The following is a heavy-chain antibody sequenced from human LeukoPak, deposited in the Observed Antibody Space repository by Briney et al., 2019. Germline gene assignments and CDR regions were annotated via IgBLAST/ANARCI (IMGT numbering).Heavy chain of an antibody. CDR3: ARGAYCSGGSCWYYYYYGMDV. D-gene: IGHD2-15*01. CDR1: GFIFSDHY. Sequence: GGSLRLSCAASGFIFSDHYMDWVRQAPGKGLEWVGRTRNKANGYTTEYAASVKGRFTISRDDSKNSLYLQMDSLKTEDTAVYYCARGAYCSGGSCWYYYYYGMDVWGQGTTVTVSS. V-gene: IGHV3-72*01. CDR2: TRNKANGYTT. J-gene: IGHJ6*02.